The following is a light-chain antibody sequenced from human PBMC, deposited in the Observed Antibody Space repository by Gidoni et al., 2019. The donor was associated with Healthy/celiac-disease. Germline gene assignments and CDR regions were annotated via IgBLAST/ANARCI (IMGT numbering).Light chain of an antibody. V-gene: IGLV2-14*03. CDR1: SSDVGGYNY. CDR3: SSYTSSSTLYV. CDR2: DVS. J-gene: IGLJ1*01. Sequence: SALPQPASVSGSPGQSITISCTGTSSDVGGYNYVSWYQQHPGKAPKLMIYDVSKRPSGVSNRFSGSKSGNTASLTISGLQAEDEADYYCSSYTSSSTLYVFGTGTKVTVL.